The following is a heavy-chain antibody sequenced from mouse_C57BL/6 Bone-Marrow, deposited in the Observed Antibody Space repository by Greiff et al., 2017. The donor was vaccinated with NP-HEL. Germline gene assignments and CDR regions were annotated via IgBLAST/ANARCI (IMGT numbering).Heavy chain of an antibody. CDR2: IHPNSGST. J-gene: IGHJ4*01. CDR3: AVITTVVASMDY. V-gene: IGHV1-64*01. D-gene: IGHD1-1*01. CDR1: GYTFTSYW. Sequence: QVQLQQPGAELVKPGASVKLSCKASGYTFTSYWMHWVKQRPGQGLEWIGMIHPNSGSTNYHEKFKSKATLTVDKSSSTAYMQLSSLTSEDSAVYYCAVITTVVASMDYWGQGTSVTVSS.